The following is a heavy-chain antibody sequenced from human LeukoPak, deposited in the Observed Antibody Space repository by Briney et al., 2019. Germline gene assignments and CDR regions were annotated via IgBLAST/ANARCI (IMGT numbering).Heavy chain of an antibody. D-gene: IGHD3-9*01. V-gene: IGHV4-39*01. Sequence: SSETLSLTCNVSGGSISSSSYYWGWIRQPPGKGLEWIGSVYYSGSTSYNPPLKSRVTISVDTSKNQFSLKLNSVTAADTAVYYCARPLTGYSYFDYWGQGTLVTVSS. J-gene: IGHJ4*02. CDR3: ARPLTGYSYFDY. CDR1: GGSISSSSYY. CDR2: VYYSGST.